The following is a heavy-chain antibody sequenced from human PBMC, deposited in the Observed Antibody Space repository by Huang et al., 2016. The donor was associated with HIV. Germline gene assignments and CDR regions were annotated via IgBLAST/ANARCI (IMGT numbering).Heavy chain of an antibody. J-gene: IGHJ4*02. Sequence: QVQLVQSGSEVRKPGASVNVSCKTFGYRFSNYGITWLRQAPGGGLEWMGWINVHNGDTNYAQGFQGRVTVTADTATTTAYLELRSLKFDDTAVYYCARDPVYESSGYMHFDYWGQGTLVTVSS. V-gene: IGHV1-18*04. CDR1: GYRFSNYG. CDR2: INVHNGDT. D-gene: IGHD3-22*01. CDR3: ARDPVYESSGYMHFDY.